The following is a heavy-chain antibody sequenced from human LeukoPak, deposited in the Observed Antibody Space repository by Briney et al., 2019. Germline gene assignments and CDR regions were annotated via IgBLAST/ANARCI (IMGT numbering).Heavy chain of an antibody. D-gene: IGHD3-10*01. Sequence: GGSLRLSCAASGFTFSSYSMNWVRQAPGKGLEWVSSISGSSSYIYYADAVKGRFTISRDNAKNSLYLQMNSLRAEDTAVYYCANSVYYGSGSYLLGYWGQGTLVTVSS. CDR3: ANSVYYGSGSYLLGY. J-gene: IGHJ4*02. CDR1: GFTFSSYS. V-gene: IGHV3-21*01. CDR2: ISGSSSYI.